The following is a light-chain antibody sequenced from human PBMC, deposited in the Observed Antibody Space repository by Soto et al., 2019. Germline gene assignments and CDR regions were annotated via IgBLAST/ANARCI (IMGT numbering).Light chain of an antibody. CDR1: KLGDKY. Sequence: SYELTQPPSVSVSPGQTASITCSGDKLGDKYACWYQQKPGQSPVLVIYQHSKRPSGIPERFSGSNSGNTATLTISGTQAMDEADYYCQAWDSSTQGGVFGGGTKLTVL. V-gene: IGLV3-1*01. J-gene: IGLJ2*01. CDR3: QAWDSSTQGGV. CDR2: QHS.